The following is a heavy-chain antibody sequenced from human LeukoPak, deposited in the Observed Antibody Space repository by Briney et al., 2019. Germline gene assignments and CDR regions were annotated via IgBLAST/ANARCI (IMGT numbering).Heavy chain of an antibody. CDR1: GFTFSNYA. J-gene: IGHJ4*02. D-gene: IGHD4-11*01. Sequence: GGSLRLSCAASGFTFSNYAMSWVRQAPGKGLERVSAINGDGIGTYYADSVKGRFTISRDNSKNTLYLQMNSLRAEDTAVYYCAKEFQLQGLTQAFDYWGQGTLVTVSS. V-gene: IGHV3-23*01. CDR3: AKEFQLQGLTQAFDY. CDR2: INGDGIGT.